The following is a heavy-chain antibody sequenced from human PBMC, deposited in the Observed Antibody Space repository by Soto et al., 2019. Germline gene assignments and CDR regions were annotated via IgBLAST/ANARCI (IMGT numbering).Heavy chain of an antibody. D-gene: IGHD3-22*01. CDR2: IYYSGST. J-gene: IGHJ4*02. V-gene: IGHV4-39*01. CDR1: GPSISGTSYY. Sequence: SDTLSRTCTVSGPSISGTSYYWGWIRQPPGKGLEWIGNIYYSGSTYYNPSLKSRITISVDTSKNQFSPKLSSVTAADTAVYYCMLGSGWKDFDYWGQGTLVT. CDR3: MLGSGWKDFDY.